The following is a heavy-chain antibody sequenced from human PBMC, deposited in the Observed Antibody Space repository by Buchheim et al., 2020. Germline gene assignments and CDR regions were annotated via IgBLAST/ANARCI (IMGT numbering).Heavy chain of an antibody. CDR1: GGSISSGDYY. Sequence: QVQLQESGPGLVKPSQTLSLTCTVSGGSISSGDYYWSWIRQPPGKGLECIGYIHYSGSTYHNPSLKRRVTISVDTSKTQFSLKLSSVTAADTAVYYCARVAGPAVIGWFWFDPWGQGTL. V-gene: IGHV4-30-4*01. J-gene: IGHJ5*02. CDR3: ARVAGPAVIGWFWFDP. D-gene: IGHD2-2*01. CDR2: IHYSGST.